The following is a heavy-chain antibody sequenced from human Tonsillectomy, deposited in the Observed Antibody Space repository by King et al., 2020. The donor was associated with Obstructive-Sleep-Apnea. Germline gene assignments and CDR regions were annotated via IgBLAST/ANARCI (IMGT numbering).Heavy chain of an antibody. CDR1: AFNFSTYA. D-gene: IGHD2-15*01. J-gene: IGHJ6*02. CDR3: ARDKVADSFIIIDPTPYYYGMDV. Sequence: VQLVESGGGVVQPGRSLRLSCAASAFNFSTYAMHWIRQAPGKGLEWVAVMSYDGSDKYYADSVKGRFTISRDNSKNTLYLQMNSLRTEDTAVYYCARDKVADSFIIIDPTPYYYGMDVWGQGTTVTVSS. CDR2: MSYDGSDK. V-gene: IGHV3-30*04.